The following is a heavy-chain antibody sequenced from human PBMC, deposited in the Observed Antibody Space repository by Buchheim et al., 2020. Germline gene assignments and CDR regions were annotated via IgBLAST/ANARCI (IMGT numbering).Heavy chain of an antibody. CDR1: GYTFTGYY. Sequence: QVPLVQSGAEVRKPGSSVKVSCKASGYTFTGYYMHWVRQTPGQGLEWMGWINPNSGGTNCAQKFQGWVTMTRDTSISTAYMELSRLRSDDTAIYYSATAIYGGDSESTPYFDDWGQGSL. CDR2: INPNSGGT. V-gene: IGHV1-2*04. D-gene: IGHD4-23*01. CDR3: ATAIYGGDSESTPYFDD. J-gene: IGHJ4*02.